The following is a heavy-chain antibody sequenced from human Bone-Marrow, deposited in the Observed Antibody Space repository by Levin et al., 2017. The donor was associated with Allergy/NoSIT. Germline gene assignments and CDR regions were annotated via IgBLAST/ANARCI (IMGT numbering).Heavy chain of an antibody. CDR3: ARVRQAGYYESTGSYRVTLWYFDL. CDR1: GFIFDQHG. Sequence: SSETLSLTCAASGFIFDQHGMSWVRQAPGKGLEWVSGINWNGDSIDYADSVKGRFTISRDNGRNSLYLQMNGLRAADTALYYCARVRQAGYYESTGSYRVTLWYFDLWGRGTLVTVSS. V-gene: IGHV3-20*04. J-gene: IGHJ2*01. D-gene: IGHD3-22*01. CDR2: INWNGDSI.